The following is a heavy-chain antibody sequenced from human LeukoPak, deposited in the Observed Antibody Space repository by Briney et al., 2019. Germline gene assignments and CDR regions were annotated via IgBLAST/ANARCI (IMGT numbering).Heavy chain of an antibody. CDR2: ISKDGRTI. D-gene: IGHD5-12*01. Sequence: AGGSLRLSCAASGFNFSTQEMAWVRQAPGKGLEWVSYISKDGRTIYYADSVKGRFTISRDNTRNSLFLQLSSLSADDTAFYYCARGSYTGFDLYFDSWGQGTLVTISS. CDR3: ARGSYTGFDLYFDS. V-gene: IGHV3-48*03. CDR1: GFNFSTQE. J-gene: IGHJ4*02.